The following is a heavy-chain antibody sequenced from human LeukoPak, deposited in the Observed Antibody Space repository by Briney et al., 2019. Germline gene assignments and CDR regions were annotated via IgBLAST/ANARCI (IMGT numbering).Heavy chain of an antibody. CDR3: ARFVGRSSSGYYLY. V-gene: IGHV4-59*01. CDR2: IYYSGST. Sequence: SETLSLTCTVSGDSIRSYYWSWIWQSPGKGLEWIGYIYYSGSTNYNPSLKSRVTISVDTSKNQFSLKLTSVTAADTAVYYCARFVGRSSSGYYLYWGQGTLVTVSS. CDR1: GDSIRSYY. J-gene: IGHJ4*02. D-gene: IGHD6-19*01.